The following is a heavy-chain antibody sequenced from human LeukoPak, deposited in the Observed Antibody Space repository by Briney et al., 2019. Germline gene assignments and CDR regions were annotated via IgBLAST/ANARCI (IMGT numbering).Heavy chain of an antibody. J-gene: IGHJ4*02. D-gene: IGHD1-26*01. CDR2: IWYDGSNK. Sequence: QPGRSLRLSCAASGFTFSSYGMHWVRQAPGKGLEWVAVIWYDGSNKYYADSVEGRFTISRDNSKNTLYLQMNSLRAEDTAVYYCARDVWASGSYGWLGVDYWGQGTLVTVSS. CDR1: GFTFSSYG. CDR3: ARDVWASGSYGWLGVDY. V-gene: IGHV3-33*01.